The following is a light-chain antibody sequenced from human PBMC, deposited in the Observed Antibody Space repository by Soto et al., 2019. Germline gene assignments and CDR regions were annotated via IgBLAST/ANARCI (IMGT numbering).Light chain of an antibody. CDR3: QQRSNWPPLFT. CDR1: QSVSSY. Sequence: IVLTQSPATLSWSPGERATLSARASQSVSSYLAWYQQKPGQAPRLLIYDASNSATGIPARFSGSGSGTDFTLTIISLEPEDFAVYYCQQRSNWPPLFTFGPGTKVDIK. J-gene: IGKJ3*01. CDR2: DAS. V-gene: IGKV3-11*01.